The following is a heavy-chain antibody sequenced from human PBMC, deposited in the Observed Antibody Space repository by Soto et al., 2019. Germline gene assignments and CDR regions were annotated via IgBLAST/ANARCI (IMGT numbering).Heavy chain of an antibody. V-gene: IGHV3-53*01. CDR1: GFTVSSNY. Sequence: PVGSLRLSCAASGFTVSSNYMSWVRQAPGKGLEWVSVIYSGGSTYYADSVKGRFTISRDNSKNTLYLQMNSLGAEDTAVYYCARSSSGYYYVGPYYFDYWGQGTLVTVSS. CDR2: IYSGGST. J-gene: IGHJ4*02. D-gene: IGHD3-22*01. CDR3: ARSSSGYYYVGPYYFDY.